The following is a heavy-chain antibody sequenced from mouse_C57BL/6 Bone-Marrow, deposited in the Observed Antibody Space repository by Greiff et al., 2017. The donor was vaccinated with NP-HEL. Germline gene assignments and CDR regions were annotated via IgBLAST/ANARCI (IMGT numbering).Heavy chain of an antibody. Sequence: EVQVVESGGDLVKPGGSLKLSCAASGFTFSSYGMSWVRQTPDKRLEWVATISSGGSYTYYPDSVKGRFTISRDNAKNTLYLQMSSLKSEDTAMYYCAPWDYAMDYWGQGTSVTVSS. CDR2: ISSGGSYT. CDR3: APWDYAMDY. CDR1: GFTFSSYG. V-gene: IGHV5-6*01. J-gene: IGHJ4*01.